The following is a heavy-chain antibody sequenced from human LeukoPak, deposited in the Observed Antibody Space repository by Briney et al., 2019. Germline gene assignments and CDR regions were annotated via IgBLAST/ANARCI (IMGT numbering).Heavy chain of an antibody. D-gene: IGHD2-15*01. CDR3: ARDSCSGGSCYIDF. J-gene: IGHJ4*02. CDR1: GYTFTSYG. Sequence: ASVKVSCKASGYTFTSYGISWVRQSPGQGLEWMGWVSAYNGNTNYAQKLQGRVTMTTDTSTSTVYMELRSLRSDDTAVYYCARDSCSGGSCYIDFWGQGTLVTVSS. CDR2: VSAYNGNT. V-gene: IGHV1-18*01.